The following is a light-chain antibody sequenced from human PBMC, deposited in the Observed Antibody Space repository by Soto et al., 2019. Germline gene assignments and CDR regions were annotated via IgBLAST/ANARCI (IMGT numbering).Light chain of an antibody. J-gene: IGKJ5*01. CDR1: QSVSSY. Sequence: FTLSQPPRYFSPGARTTLSRRASQSVSSYLAWYQQKPGQAPRLLIYGASSRATGIPDRFSGSGSGTDFTLTISRLEPEDFAVFYCQQFGSSPSFGQGTRLEIK. V-gene: IGKV3-20*01. CDR2: GAS. CDR3: QQFGSSPS.